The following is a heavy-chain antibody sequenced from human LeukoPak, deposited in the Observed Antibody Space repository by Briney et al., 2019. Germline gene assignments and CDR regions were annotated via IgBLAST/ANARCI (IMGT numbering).Heavy chain of an antibody. J-gene: IGHJ4*02. CDR3: ARLDSSGWYDFDY. D-gene: IGHD6-19*01. V-gene: IGHV4-59*01. CDR1: GGSISSYY. CDR2: IYYSGST. Sequence: SETLSLTCTVSGGSISSYYWSWIRQPPGKGLEWIGYIYYSGSTNYNPSLKSRVAISIDTSKNQFSLKLSSVTAADTAVYYCARLDSSGWYDFDYWGQGTLVTVSS.